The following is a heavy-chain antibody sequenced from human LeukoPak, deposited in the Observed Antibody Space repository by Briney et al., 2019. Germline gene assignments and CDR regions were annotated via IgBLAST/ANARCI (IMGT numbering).Heavy chain of an antibody. CDR3: ARQRNSYGYVLFDY. CDR2: IYYSGST. Sequence: PSETLSLTCTVSGGSISSYYWSWIRQPPGKGLEWIGYIYYSGSTNYNPSLKSRVTTSVDTSKNQFSLKLSSVTAADTAVYYCARQRNSYGYVLFDYWGQGTLVTVSS. CDR1: GGSISSYY. J-gene: IGHJ4*02. V-gene: IGHV4-59*08. D-gene: IGHD5-18*01.